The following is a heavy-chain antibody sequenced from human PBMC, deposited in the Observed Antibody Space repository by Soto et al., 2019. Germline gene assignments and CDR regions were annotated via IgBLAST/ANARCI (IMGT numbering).Heavy chain of an antibody. CDR1: GGSISSGDYY. CDR2: IYYSGST. J-gene: IGHJ6*02. V-gene: IGHV4-30-4*01. Sequence: SETLSLTCTVSGGSISSGDYYWSWIRQPPGKGLEWIGYIYYSGSTYYNPSLKSRVTISVDTSKNQFSLKLSSVTAADTAVYYCARVNYYYGSGSYRSASYGMDVWGQGTTVTVSS. D-gene: IGHD3-10*01. CDR3: ARVNYYYGSGSYRSASYGMDV.